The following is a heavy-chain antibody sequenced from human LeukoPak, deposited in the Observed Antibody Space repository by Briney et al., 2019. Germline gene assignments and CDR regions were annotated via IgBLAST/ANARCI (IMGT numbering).Heavy chain of an antibody. Sequence: GGSLRLSCAASGFTFSSYAMSWVRQAPGRGLEWVSAISGSGGSTYYADSVKGRFTISRDNSKNTLYLQMNSLRAEDTAVYYCAKGDMNSSGYYDWGQGTLVTVSS. CDR1: GFTFSSYA. D-gene: IGHD3-22*01. CDR3: AKGDMNSSGYYD. CDR2: ISGSGGST. J-gene: IGHJ4*02. V-gene: IGHV3-23*01.